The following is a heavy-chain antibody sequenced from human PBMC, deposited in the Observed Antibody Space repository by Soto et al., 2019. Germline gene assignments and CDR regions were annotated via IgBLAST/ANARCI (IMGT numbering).Heavy chain of an antibody. CDR1: GGTFSSYA. Sequence: ASVKVSCKASGGTFSSYAISWVRQAPGQGLEWMGGIIPIFGTANYAQKFQGRVTITADESTSTAYMELSSLRSEDTAVYYCARASQIVEMATMTTRWAPTRWGQGTLVTVSS. J-gene: IGHJ4*02. CDR2: IIPIFGTA. D-gene: IGHD4-4*01. V-gene: IGHV1-69*13. CDR3: ARASQIVEMATMTTRWAPTR.